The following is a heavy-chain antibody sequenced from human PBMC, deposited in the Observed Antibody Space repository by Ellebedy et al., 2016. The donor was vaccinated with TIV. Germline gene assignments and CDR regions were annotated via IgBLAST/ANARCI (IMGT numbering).Heavy chain of an antibody. Sequence: GESLKISCVASGFDFSNFRMSWVRQAPNKGFEWVATINEHGSAKWHADSVKGRFTISRDNAQNSMFLQMNSLRADDAAVYYCAKSPGPGAYEPIDFWGQGTLVTVSS. V-gene: IGHV3-7*03. CDR3: AKSPGPGAYEPIDF. CDR1: GFDFSNFR. D-gene: IGHD3-10*01. J-gene: IGHJ4*02. CDR2: INEHGSAK.